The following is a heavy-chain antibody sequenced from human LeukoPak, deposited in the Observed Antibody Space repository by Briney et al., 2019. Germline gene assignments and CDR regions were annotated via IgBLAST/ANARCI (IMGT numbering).Heavy chain of an antibody. CDR2: IYNGVNT. J-gene: IGHJ4*02. CDR1: GFTVSSNY. Sequence: PGGSLRLSCAASGFTVSSNYMAWVRQAPGKGLEWVSVIYNGVNTNYADSVKGRFTISRDNSKNTLYLQMNSLRAEDTAVYYWAGGPRWLAFDYWGQGTLVTVSS. V-gene: IGHV3-53*01. D-gene: IGHD6-19*01. CDR3: AGGPRWLAFDY.